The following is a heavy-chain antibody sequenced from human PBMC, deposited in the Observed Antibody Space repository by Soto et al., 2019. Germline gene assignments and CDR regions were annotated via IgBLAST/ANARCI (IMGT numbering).Heavy chain of an antibody. J-gene: IGHJ4*02. Sequence: SETLSLTCTVSGGSISSGDYYWSWIRQPPGKGLEWIGYTYYSGSTYYNPSLKSRVTISVDTSKNQFSLKLSSVTAADTAVYYCASVLTPQSYGSGSYDFGYWGQGTLVTVSS. CDR2: TYYSGST. D-gene: IGHD3-10*01. CDR1: GGSISSGDYY. V-gene: IGHV4-30-4*01. CDR3: ASVLTPQSYGSGSYDFGY.